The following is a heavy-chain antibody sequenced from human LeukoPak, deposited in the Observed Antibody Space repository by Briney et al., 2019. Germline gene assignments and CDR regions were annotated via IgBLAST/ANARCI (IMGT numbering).Heavy chain of an antibody. CDR3: ARSGVAAVEFDY. V-gene: IGHV4-59*01. J-gene: IGHJ4*02. CDR2: IYYSGST. D-gene: IGHD6-13*01. Sequence: TSETLSLTCTVSGVSISSYYWSWLPQPPGKGLEWIGYIYYSGSTNCHPSQKSRVTISVDTSKNQFSLKLSSVTAADTAVYYCARSGVAAVEFDYWGQGTLVTVSS. CDR1: GVSISSYY.